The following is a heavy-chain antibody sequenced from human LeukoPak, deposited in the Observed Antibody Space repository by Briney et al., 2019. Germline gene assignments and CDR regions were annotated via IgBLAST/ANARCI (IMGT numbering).Heavy chain of an antibody. CDR2: ISAYNGNT. V-gene: IGHV1-18*01. CDR3: ARGWTADGQQLVKGPPDAFDI. J-gene: IGHJ3*02. CDR1: GYTLTSYG. D-gene: IGHD6-13*01. Sequence: ASVKVSCKASGYTLTSYGISWVRQAPGQGLECMGWISAYNGNTNYAQKLQGRVTMTTDTSTSTAYMELRSLRSDDTAVYYCARGWTADGQQLVKGPPDAFDIWGQGTMVTVSS.